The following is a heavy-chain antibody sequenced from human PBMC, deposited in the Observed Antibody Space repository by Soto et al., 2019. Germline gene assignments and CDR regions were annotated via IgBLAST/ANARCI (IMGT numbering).Heavy chain of an antibody. V-gene: IGHV1-69*13. D-gene: IGHD4-17*01. Sequence: SVKVSCKASGGTFSSYAISWVRQAPGQGLEWMGGIIPIFGTANYVQKFQGRVTITADESTSTAYMELSSLRSEDTAVYYCERVVHGDYDRLTLYYYCGMDVWGQGTTVTVSS. J-gene: IGHJ6*02. CDR2: IIPIFGTA. CDR3: ERVVHGDYDRLTLYYYCGMDV. CDR1: GGTFSSYA.